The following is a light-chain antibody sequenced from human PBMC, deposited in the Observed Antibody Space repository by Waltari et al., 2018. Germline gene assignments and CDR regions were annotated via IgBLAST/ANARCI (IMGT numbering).Light chain of an antibody. CDR3: QQYNNWPPGT. J-gene: IGKJ1*01. CDR2: GAS. CDR1: QSVSSSY. V-gene: IGKV3-20*01. Sequence: EIVLTQSPGTLSLSPGERATLSCRASQSVSSSYLAWYQQKPGQAPRLLIYGASSRATGIPDRFSGSGSGTDFTLTISSLQSEDIAVYYCQQYNNWPPGTFGQGTKVEI.